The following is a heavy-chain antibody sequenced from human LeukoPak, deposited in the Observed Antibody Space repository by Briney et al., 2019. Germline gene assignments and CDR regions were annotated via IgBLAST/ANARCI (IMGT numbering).Heavy chain of an antibody. V-gene: IGHV3-7*01. CDR1: GFTFSSYW. CDR2: INRDGSVR. CDR3: ARDPGSSVFDS. Sequence: PGGSLRLSCAASGFTFSSYWMSWVRQTPEKGLEFVANINRDGSVRNYVDSVKGRFTISRDNAENSMHLQMNSLRADDTAVYYCARDPGSSVFDSWGQGTLVTVSS. D-gene: IGHD5/OR15-5a*01. J-gene: IGHJ4*02.